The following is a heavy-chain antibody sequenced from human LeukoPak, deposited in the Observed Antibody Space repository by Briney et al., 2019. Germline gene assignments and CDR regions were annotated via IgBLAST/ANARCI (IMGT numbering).Heavy chain of an antibody. V-gene: IGHV3-64D*06. Sequence: GGSLRLSCSASGFTFSSYAMHWVRQAPGKGLEYASAISSNGGSTYYADSVKGRFTISRDNSKNTLYLQMSSLRAEDTAVYYCVKETPILTGYYTLDYWGQGTLVTVSS. D-gene: IGHD3-9*01. CDR3: VKETPILTGYYTLDY. CDR2: ISSNGGST. J-gene: IGHJ4*02. CDR1: GFTFSSYA.